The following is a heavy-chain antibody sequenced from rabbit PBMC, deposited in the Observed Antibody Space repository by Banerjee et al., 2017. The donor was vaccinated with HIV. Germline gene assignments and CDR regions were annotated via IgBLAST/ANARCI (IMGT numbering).Heavy chain of an antibody. CDR2: IDAGSSGST. J-gene: IGHJ4*01. V-gene: IGHV1S40*01. Sequence: ASGFSLSNKYVMCWVRQAPGKGLEWIACIDAGSSGSTYYATWAKGRFTISKTSSTRVTLQMTSLTAADTATYFCARDLAGVIGWNFNLWGQGTLVTVS. CDR1: GFSLSNKYV. CDR3: ARDLAGVIGWNFNL. D-gene: IGHD4-1*01.